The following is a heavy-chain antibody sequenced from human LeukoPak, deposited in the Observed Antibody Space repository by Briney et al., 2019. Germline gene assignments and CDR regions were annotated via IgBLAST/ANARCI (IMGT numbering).Heavy chain of an antibody. J-gene: IGHJ4*02. CDR2: ISSSSSYI. CDR1: GFTFSSYS. D-gene: IGHD3-16*01. CDR3: ARATWGRIIMQWYFDS. V-gene: IGHV3-21*01. Sequence: PGGSLRLSCAASGFTFSSYSMNWVRQAPGKGLEWVSSISSSSSYIYYADSVKGRFTISRDNAKNSLYLQMNSLRVEDTAVYYCARATWGRIIMQWYFDSWGQGSLVTVSS.